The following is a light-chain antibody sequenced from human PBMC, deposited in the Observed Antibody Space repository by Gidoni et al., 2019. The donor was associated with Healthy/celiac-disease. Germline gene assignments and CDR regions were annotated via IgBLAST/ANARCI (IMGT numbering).Light chain of an antibody. CDR2: DAS. CDR1: QSVSSY. V-gene: IGKV3-11*01. Sequence: EIVLTQSPATLSLSPGERATLPCRASQSVSSYLAWYQQKPGQAPRLLIYDASNRATGIPARFSGSGSGTDFTLTISSPEPEDFAVYYCQQRSNWPLTFGGGTKVEIK. CDR3: QQRSNWPLT. J-gene: IGKJ4*01.